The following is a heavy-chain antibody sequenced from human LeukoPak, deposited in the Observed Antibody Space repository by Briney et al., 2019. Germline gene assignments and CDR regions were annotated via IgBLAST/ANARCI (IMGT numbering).Heavy chain of an antibody. D-gene: IGHD6-19*01. Sequence: SETLSLTCAVYGGSFSGYYWSWIRQPPGEGLEWIGYIYYSGSTNYNPSLKSRVTISVDTSKNQFSLKLSSVTAADTAVYYCARVIRVYSSGWYYFDYWGQGTLVTVSS. V-gene: IGHV4-59*01. CDR2: IYYSGST. CDR3: ARVIRVYSSGWYYFDY. CDR1: GGSFSGYY. J-gene: IGHJ4*02.